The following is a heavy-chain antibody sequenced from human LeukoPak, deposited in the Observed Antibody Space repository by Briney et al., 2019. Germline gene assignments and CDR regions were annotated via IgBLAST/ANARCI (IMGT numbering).Heavy chain of an antibody. Sequence: PGGSLRLSCAASAFTLSGFTMHWIRQASGKGLEWLGRLPGKTNNYATEAASVRGRFTISRDDSKNTAYLQMNSLKTEDTAVYYCARVDGTLRGVGVVPAAISPYYYYMDVWGKGTTVTVSS. CDR1: AFTLSGFT. CDR2: LPGKTNNYAT. J-gene: IGHJ6*03. V-gene: IGHV3-73*01. CDR3: ARVDGTLRGVGVVPAAISPYYYYMDV. D-gene: IGHD2-2*01.